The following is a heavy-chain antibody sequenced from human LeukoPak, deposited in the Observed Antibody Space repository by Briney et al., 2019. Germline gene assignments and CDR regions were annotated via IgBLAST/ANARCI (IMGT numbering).Heavy chain of an antibody. Sequence: SQTLSHTCAISGDSLSSISAAWSWIRQSPSRGLEWLGRTYYRSKWYNDYAVSVKSRITIKPDTSKNHFSLQLNSVTPEDTAVYYCARDLLTGGAFDIWGQGTMVTVSS. CDR1: GDSLSSISAA. CDR2: TYYRSKWYN. J-gene: IGHJ3*02. D-gene: IGHD7-27*01. V-gene: IGHV6-1*01. CDR3: ARDLLTGGAFDI.